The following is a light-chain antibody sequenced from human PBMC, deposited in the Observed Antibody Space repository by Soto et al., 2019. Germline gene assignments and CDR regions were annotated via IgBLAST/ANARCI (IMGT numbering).Light chain of an antibody. V-gene: IGLV2-8*01. CDR1: SSDVGGYNY. CDR2: EDS. J-gene: IGLJ2*01. Sequence: QSALTQPPSASGSPGQSVSISCTGTSSDVGGYNYVSWYQQHPGKAPKLMIYEDSKRPSGVPDRFSGSKSGNTASLTVSGLQAEDEDDYYCSSYAGSNNLVFGGGTKLTVL. CDR3: SSYAGSNNLV.